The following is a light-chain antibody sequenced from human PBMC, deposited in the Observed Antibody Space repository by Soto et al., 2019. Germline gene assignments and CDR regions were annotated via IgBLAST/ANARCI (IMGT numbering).Light chain of an antibody. V-gene: IGKV1-39*01. CDR1: QSISKY. Sequence: DSQMTQSPSSLSASVGDRVTITCRAGQSISKYLNWYQQKPGKAPKVLIYAASSLQGGVPSRFSGSGSGTDFTLSINSLQPEDSATYYCQQSYSTPYTFGPGTKVDIK. J-gene: IGKJ3*01. CDR2: AAS. CDR3: QQSYSTPYT.